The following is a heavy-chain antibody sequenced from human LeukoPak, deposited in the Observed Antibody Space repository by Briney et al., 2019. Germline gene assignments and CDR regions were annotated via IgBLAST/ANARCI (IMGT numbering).Heavy chain of an antibody. D-gene: IGHD3-9*01. CDR3: TGHFDWLSPSFDY. J-gene: IGHJ4*02. CDR1: GFTFGDYA. Sequence: GGSLRLSCTASGFTFGDYAVSWVRQAPGKGLEWVGFIRSKAYGGTTEYAASVKGRFTISRDDSKSIAYLQMNSLKTEDTAVYYCTGHFDWLSPSFDYWGQGTLVTVSS. CDR2: IRSKAYGGTT. V-gene: IGHV3-49*04.